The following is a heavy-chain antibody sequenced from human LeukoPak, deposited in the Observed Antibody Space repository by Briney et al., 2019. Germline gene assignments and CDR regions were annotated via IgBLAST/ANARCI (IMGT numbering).Heavy chain of an antibody. V-gene: IGHV3-66*02. CDR1: GFTVSSNY. CDR3: AREGTMVRGADY. J-gene: IGHJ4*02. Sequence: GGSLRLSCAASGFTVSSNYMSWVRQTPGKGLEWVSVIYSGGSTYYADSVKGRFTISRDNSKNTLYLQMNSLRAEDTAVYYCAREGTMVRGADYWGQGTLVTVSS. D-gene: IGHD3-10*01. CDR2: IYSGGST.